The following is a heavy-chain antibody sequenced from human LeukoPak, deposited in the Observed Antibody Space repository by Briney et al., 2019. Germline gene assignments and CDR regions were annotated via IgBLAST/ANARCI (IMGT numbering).Heavy chain of an antibody. CDR1: GFTLSTND. V-gene: IGHV3-48*04. J-gene: IGHJ6*03. D-gene: IGHD1-26*01. CDR2: ISSSRSTI. CDR3: AREGSWVGSHYYYYMDV. Sequence: GGSLRLSCAASGFTLSTNDMSWVRQAPGKGLEWVSYISSSRSTIYYADSVKGRFTISRDNAKNTLYLQMNSLRAEDTAVYYCAREGSWVGSHYYYYMDVWGKETTVTVS.